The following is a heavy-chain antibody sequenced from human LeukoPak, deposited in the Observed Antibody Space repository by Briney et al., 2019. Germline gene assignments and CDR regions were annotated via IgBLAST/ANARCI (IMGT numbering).Heavy chain of an antibody. V-gene: IGHV1-3*01. J-gene: IGHJ4*02. Sequence: ALVKVSCKASGYTFTSYAMHWVRQAPGQRLEWMGWINAGNGNTKYSQKFQGRVTITRDTSASTAYMELSSLRSEDTAVYYCARRYSSSWYAPFDYWGQGTLVTVSS. CDR1: GYTFTSYA. CDR3: ARRYSSSWYAPFDY. D-gene: IGHD6-13*01. CDR2: INAGNGNT.